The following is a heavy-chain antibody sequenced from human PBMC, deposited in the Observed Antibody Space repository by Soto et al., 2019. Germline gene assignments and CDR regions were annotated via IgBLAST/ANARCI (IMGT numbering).Heavy chain of an antibody. D-gene: IGHD3-22*01. J-gene: IGHJ4*02. CDR1: GYTFTSYG. Sequence: ASVKVSCKASGYTFTSYGISWVRQAPGQGLEWMGWISAYNGNTNYAQKLQGRVTMTTDTSTSTAYMELRSLRSDDTVVYYCARVRYYYDSSGYYDYWGQGTLVTVS. CDR3: ARVRYYYDSSGYYDY. CDR2: ISAYNGNT. V-gene: IGHV1-18*04.